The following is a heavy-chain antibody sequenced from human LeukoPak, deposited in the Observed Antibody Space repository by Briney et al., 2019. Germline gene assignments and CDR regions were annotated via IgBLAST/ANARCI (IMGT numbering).Heavy chain of an antibody. J-gene: IGHJ6*02. D-gene: IGHD5/OR15-5a*01. CDR1: GYTFTGYY. CDR3: ARGPSPGSTYYYYFGMDV. CDR2: INPNSGGT. V-gene: IGHV1-2*02. Sequence: ASVKVSCKASGYTFTGYYMHWVRQAPGQGLEWMGWINPNSGGTNCAQKFQGRVTMTRDTSISTAYMELSSLRSDDTAVYYCARGPSPGSTYYYYFGMDVWGQGTTVTVSS.